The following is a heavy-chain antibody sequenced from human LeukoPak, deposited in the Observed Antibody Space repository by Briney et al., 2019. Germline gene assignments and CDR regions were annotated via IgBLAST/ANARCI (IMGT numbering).Heavy chain of an antibody. CDR1: GFTFSSYA. J-gene: IGHJ4*02. CDR2: ISSSGNKK. CDR3: ARDRGY. Sequence: PGGSLRLSCAAAGFTFSSYAMHWVRQAPGKGLEWVAVISSSGNKKYYADSVKGRFTVSRDNSKNTLYLQMNSLRAEDTAVYYCARDRGYWGQGTLVTVSS. V-gene: IGHV3-30*04.